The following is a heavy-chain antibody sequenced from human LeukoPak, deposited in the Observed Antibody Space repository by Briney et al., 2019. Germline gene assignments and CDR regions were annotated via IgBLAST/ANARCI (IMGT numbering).Heavy chain of an antibody. CDR2: IYSGGNT. Sequence: PSGTLSLTCSVSGGSISNYFWSWIRQPPGKGLEWIGYIYSGGNTKYNPSLKSRVTISVDTSKNQFSLKLSSVTAADTAVYYCARSHSSDWSDFDYWGQGTLVTVSS. V-gene: IGHV4-59*01. D-gene: IGHD6-19*01. CDR1: GGSISNYF. CDR3: ARSHSSDWSDFDY. J-gene: IGHJ4*02.